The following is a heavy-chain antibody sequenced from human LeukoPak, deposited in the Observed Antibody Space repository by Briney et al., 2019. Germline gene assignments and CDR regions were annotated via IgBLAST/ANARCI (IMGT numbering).Heavy chain of an antibody. CDR2: IYYSGST. CDR1: GGSISSSSYF. CDR3: ARRYCSGGSCPGGYFQH. J-gene: IGHJ1*01. D-gene: IGHD2-15*01. V-gene: IGHV4-39*01. Sequence: SETLSLTCTVSGGSISSSSYFWGWIRQPPGKGLEWIGSIYYSGSTYYNPSPKSRVTISVDTSKNQFSLKLSSVTAADTAVYYCARRYCSGGSCPGGYFQHWARAPWSASPQ.